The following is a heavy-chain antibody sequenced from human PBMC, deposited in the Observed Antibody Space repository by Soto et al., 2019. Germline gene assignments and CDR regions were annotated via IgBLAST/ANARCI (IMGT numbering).Heavy chain of an antibody. Sequence: ASVKVSCKASGYTLTGHYIHWVRQAPEQGPEWMGEIGPESGATRYAQRFQGRVTMTRDMSITTVYMELNNLSPDDTAVYYCGRGRSGQIVVFYWGQGTPVTVSS. CDR1: GYTLTGHY. CDR3: GRGRSGQIVVFY. D-gene: IGHD1-26*01. V-gene: IGHV1-2*02. CDR2: IGPESGAT. J-gene: IGHJ4*02.